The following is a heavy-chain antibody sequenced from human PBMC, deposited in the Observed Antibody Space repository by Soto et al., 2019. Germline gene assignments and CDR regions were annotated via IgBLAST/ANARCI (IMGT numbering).Heavy chain of an antibody. J-gene: IGHJ4*02. D-gene: IGHD6-13*01. CDR1: GFTFSSYG. Sequence: PWGSLRLSCAASGFTFSSYGMHWVRQAPGKGLEWVAVISYDGSNKYYADSVKGRFTISRDNSKNTLYLQMNSLRAEDTAVYYCAKISQQEPFDYWGQGTLVTVS. CDR3: AKISQQEPFDY. CDR2: ISYDGSNK. V-gene: IGHV3-30*18.